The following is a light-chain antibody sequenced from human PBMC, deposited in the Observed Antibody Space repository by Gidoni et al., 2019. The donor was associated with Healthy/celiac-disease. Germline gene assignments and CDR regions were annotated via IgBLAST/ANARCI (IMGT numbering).Light chain of an antibody. CDR3: SSYTSSSTLGGV. Sequence: QSALTQPASVSGSPGQSIPISCTGTSSDVGGYNYVSWYQQPPGKAPKLMIYEVSNRPSGVSNRFSGSKSGNTASLTISGLQAEDEADYYCSSYTSSSTLGGVFGGGTKLTVL. CDR1: SSDVGGYNY. CDR2: EVS. J-gene: IGLJ2*01. V-gene: IGLV2-14*01.